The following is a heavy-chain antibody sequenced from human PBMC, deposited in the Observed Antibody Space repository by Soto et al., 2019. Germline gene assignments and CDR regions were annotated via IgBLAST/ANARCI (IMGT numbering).Heavy chain of an antibody. Sequence: GGSLRLSCAASGFTFSSYGMHWVRQAPGKGLEWVAVIWYDGSNKYYADSVKGRFTISRDNSKNTLYLQMNSLRAEDTAVYYCARVPYFGVVIRPPPYYYGMDVWGQGTTVTVSS. CDR1: GFTFSSYG. CDR3: ARVPYFGVVIRPPPYYYGMDV. V-gene: IGHV3-33*01. J-gene: IGHJ6*02. D-gene: IGHD3-3*01. CDR2: IWYDGSNK.